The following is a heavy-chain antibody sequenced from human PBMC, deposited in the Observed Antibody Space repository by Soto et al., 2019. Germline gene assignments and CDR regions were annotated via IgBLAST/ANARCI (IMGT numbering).Heavy chain of an antibody. J-gene: IGHJ4*02. CDR3: AREWSYYFDSRNDY. CDR1: GYTFSNHY. Sequence: QVQLVQSGAEVKRPGASVKISCEASGYTFSNHYIHWVRQAPGQGLEWIGIINPSGGTASNAQKFQCTVTMTRDTSASTAYLMLSSLTSGDTAVYYCAREWSYYFDSRNDYWGQGTLVTVSS. V-gene: IGHV1-46*01. D-gene: IGHD3-22*01. CDR2: INPSGGTA.